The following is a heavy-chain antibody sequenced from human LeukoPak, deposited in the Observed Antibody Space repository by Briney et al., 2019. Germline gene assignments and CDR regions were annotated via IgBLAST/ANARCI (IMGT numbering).Heavy chain of an antibody. CDR3: ARPHDFWSGLHFGY. D-gene: IGHD3-3*01. V-gene: IGHV4-39*01. J-gene: IGHJ4*02. CDR2: IYYSGST. CDR1: GGSISSSSYY. Sequence: KPSETLSLTCTVSGGSISSSSYYWGWIRQPPGKGLEWIGSIYYSGSTYYNPSLKSRVTISVDTSKNQFSLKLSSVTAADTAVYYCARPHDFWSGLHFGYWGQGILVTVSS.